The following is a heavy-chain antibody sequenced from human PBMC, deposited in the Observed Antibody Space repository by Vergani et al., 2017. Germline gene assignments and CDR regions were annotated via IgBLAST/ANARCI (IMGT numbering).Heavy chain of an antibody. CDR1: GFSLTTGGVG. Sequence: ITLKESSPTLVKPTQTLTLTCTFSGFSLTTGGVGVGWIRQPPGKALEWLALIYWNDDKRYSPSLRSRLTITTDTSKNQVVLTMTNMDPVDSATYYCAXETFNIVKGGSFDYWGPGTLVTVSS. V-gene: IGHV2-5*01. D-gene: IGHD2/OR15-2a*01. CDR2: IYWNDDK. J-gene: IGHJ4*02. CDR3: AXETFNIVKGGSFDY.